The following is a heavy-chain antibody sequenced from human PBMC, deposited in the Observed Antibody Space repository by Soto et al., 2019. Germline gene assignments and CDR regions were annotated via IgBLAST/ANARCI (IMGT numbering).Heavy chain of an antibody. CDR3: ARAGRDTIFGVVAVNYYYGMDV. D-gene: IGHD3-3*01. CDR2: IYYSGST. V-gene: IGHV4-59*01. CDR1: GGSISSYY. J-gene: IGHJ6*02. Sequence: SETLSLTCTVSGGSISSYYWSWIRQPPGKGLEWIGYIYYSGSTNYNPSLKSRVTISVDTSKNQFSLKLSSVTAADTAVYYCARAGRDTIFGVVAVNYYYGMDVWGQGTTVTVSS.